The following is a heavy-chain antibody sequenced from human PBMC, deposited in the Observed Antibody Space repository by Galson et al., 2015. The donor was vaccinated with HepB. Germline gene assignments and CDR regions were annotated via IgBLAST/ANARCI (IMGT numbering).Heavy chain of an antibody. J-gene: IGHJ4*02. CDR2: INPNSGGT. CDR3: ARDPPPSNYGDYVS. V-gene: IGHV1-2*06. D-gene: IGHD4-17*01. CDR1: GYTFTGYY. Sequence: SVKVSCKASGYTFTGYYMHWVRQAPGQGLEWMGRINPNSGGTNYAQKFQGRVTMTRDTSISTAYMELSRLRSDDTAVYYCARDPPPSNYGDYVSWGQGTLVTVSS.